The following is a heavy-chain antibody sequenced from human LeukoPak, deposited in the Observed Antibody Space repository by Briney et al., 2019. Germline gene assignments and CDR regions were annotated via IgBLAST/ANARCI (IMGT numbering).Heavy chain of an antibody. V-gene: IGHV3-30-3*01. CDR2: ISYDGSNK. D-gene: IGHD3-3*01. Sequence: GGSLRLSCAASGFTFSSYAMRWVRQAPGKGLEWVAVISYDGSNKYYADSVKGRFTISRDNSKNTLYLQMNSLRAEDTAVYYCARFLEWFDYWGQGTLVTVSS. CDR1: GFTFSSYA. CDR3: ARFLEWFDY. J-gene: IGHJ4*02.